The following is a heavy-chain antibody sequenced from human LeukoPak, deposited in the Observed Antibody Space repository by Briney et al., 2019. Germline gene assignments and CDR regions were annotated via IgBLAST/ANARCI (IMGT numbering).Heavy chain of an antibody. V-gene: IGHV4-39*01. Sequence: SETLSLTCTVSGGSISSSSYYWGWIRQPPGKGLEWIGSIYYSGSTYYNPSLKSRVTISVDTSKNQFSLKLSSVTAADTAVYYCARGYSSGWSAYYYYYMDVWGKGTTVTVSS. D-gene: IGHD6-19*01. CDR3: ARGYSSGWSAYYYYYMDV. CDR2: IYYSGST. J-gene: IGHJ6*03. CDR1: GGSISSSSYY.